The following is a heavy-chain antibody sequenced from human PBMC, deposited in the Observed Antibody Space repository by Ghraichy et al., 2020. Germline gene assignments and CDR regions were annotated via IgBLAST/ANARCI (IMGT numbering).Heavy chain of an antibody. J-gene: IGHJ3*02. D-gene: IGHD2-21*02. V-gene: IGHV1-18*04. Sequence: ASVKVSCKASGSSFSSYGLIWVRQAPRQGLEWIGWISAYIEDTNYAQSLQGRVTLTTDTSTSTAYMELRSLRSDDTAVYYCARDIVHCGGDCYRDTFDIWGQGTMVTVSS. CDR1: GSSFSSYG. CDR3: ARDIVHCGGDCYRDTFDI. CDR2: ISAYIEDT.